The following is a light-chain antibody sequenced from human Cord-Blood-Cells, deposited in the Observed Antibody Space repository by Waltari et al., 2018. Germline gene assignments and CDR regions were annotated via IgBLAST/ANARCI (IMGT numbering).Light chain of an antibody. V-gene: IGLV3-25*02. Sequence: SYALTQPPSVSVSPGPTARNTCSGDAVPKQHAYWYQQKPGQAPVLVIYKDSERPSGIPERFSGSSSGTTVTLTISGVQAEDEADYYCQSADRSGTCWVFGGGTKLTVL. J-gene: IGLJ3*02. CDR1: AVPKQH. CDR2: KDS. CDR3: QSADRSGTCWV.